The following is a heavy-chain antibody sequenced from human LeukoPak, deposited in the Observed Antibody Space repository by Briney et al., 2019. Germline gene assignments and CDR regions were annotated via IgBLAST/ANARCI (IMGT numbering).Heavy chain of an antibody. J-gene: IGHJ6*02. V-gene: IGHV4-34*01. CDR2: INHSGST. Sequence: SETLSLTCTVSGGSISSYSWSWIRQPPGKGLEWIGEINHSGSTNYNPSLKSRVTISVDTSKNQFSLKLSSVTAADTAVYYCARGEVVVVPAAYYYYYYGMDVWGQGTTVTVSS. D-gene: IGHD2-2*01. CDR1: GGSISSYS. CDR3: ARGEVVVVPAAYYYYYYGMDV.